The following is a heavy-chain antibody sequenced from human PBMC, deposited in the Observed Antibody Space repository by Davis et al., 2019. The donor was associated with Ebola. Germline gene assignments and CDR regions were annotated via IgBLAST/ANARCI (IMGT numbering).Heavy chain of an antibody. CDR2: INHSGST. D-gene: IGHD6-19*01. Sequence: SQTLSLTCAVYGGSFSGYYWSWIRQPPGKGLEWIGEINHSGSTYYNPSLKSRVTISVDTSKNQFSLKLNSVTAADTAVYYCARVNGGQWFDYWGQGTLVTVSS. CDR3: ARVNGGQWFDY. CDR1: GGSFSGYY. V-gene: IGHV4-34*01. J-gene: IGHJ4*02.